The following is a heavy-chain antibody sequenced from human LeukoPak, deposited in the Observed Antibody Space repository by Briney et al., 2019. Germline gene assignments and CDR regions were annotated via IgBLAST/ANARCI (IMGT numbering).Heavy chain of an antibody. J-gene: IGHJ4*02. V-gene: IGHV3-9*01. CDR2: ISWNSGSI. CDR1: GFTFDDYA. D-gene: IGHD3-9*01. Sequence: GGSLRLSCAASGFTFDDYAMHWVRQAPGKGLEWVSGISWNSGSIGYADSVKGRFTISRDNAKSSLYLQMNSLRAEDTALYYCAKDPRLSIYDILTGYFDYWGQGTLVTVSS. CDR3: AKDPRLSIYDILTGYFDY.